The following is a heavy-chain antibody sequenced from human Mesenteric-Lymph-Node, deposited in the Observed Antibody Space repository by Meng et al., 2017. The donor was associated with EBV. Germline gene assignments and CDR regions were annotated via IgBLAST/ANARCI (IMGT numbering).Heavy chain of an antibody. J-gene: IGHJ1*01. CDR3: THRGGDIFQN. D-gene: IGHD2-15*01. V-gene: IGHV2-5*02. CDR2: IYWDDDK. Sequence: QMTLKESGPTLVKTPQTLRLTCTFSGVSLSTSGVGVGWIRQPPGKALEWLALIYWDDDKRYSPSLKRRLTITKDTSKNQVVLTMTNMDPVDTATYYCTHRGGDIFQNWGQGTLVTVFS. CDR1: GVSLSTSGVG.